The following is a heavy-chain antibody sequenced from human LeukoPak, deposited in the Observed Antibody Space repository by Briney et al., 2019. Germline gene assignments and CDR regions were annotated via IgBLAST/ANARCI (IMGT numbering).Heavy chain of an antibody. V-gene: IGHV3-66*01. CDR1: GFTVSSNY. CDR3: AREILEPGKTHEY. D-gene: IGHD1-1*01. CDR2: IYSGGST. J-gene: IGHJ4*02. Sequence: GGSLRLSCAASGFTVSSNYMSWVRQAPGKGLEWVSVIYSGGSTYYADSVKGRFTISRDNAKNTLYLQMDSLRAEDTAMYYCAREILEPGKTHEYWGQGTLVTVSS.